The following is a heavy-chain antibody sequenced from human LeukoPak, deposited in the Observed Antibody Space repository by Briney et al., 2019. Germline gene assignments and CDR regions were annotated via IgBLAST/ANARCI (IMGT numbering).Heavy chain of an antibody. J-gene: IGHJ3*02. D-gene: IGHD1-26*01. V-gene: IGHV4-59*01. CDR2: IYYSGST. Sequence: PSETLSLTCIVSGGSISSYYWSWIREPPGKGLEWMGYIYYSGSTNYNPSLKSRVTISVDTSKNQFSLKLNSITTADTAVYYCARVRLSGTYLDAFDIWGQGTMVTVSS. CDR1: GGSISSYY. CDR3: ARVRLSGTYLDAFDI.